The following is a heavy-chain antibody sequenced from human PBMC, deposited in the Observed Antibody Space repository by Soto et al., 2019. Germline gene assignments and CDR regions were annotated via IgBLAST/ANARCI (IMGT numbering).Heavy chain of an antibody. CDR1: GYTFTNYG. J-gene: IGHJ5*02. CDR2: ISAYNGNT. D-gene: IGHD3-10*01. V-gene: IGHV1-18*01. CDR3: ARGVGSGSYYNQYNWFAP. Sequence: QVQLVQSGAEVKKPGASVKVSCKASGYTFTNYGISWVRQAPGQGLEWMGWISAYNGNTKYAQKFQGRATMTTDTSTSPPYMHLRSPRSDDTAVYYCARGVGSGSYYNQYNWFAPWGQGTLVTVSS.